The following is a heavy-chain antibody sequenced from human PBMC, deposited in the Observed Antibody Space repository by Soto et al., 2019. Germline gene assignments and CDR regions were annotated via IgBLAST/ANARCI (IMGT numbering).Heavy chain of an antibody. V-gene: IGHV2-26*01. CDR3: ARILRKVIAVAGHRFAY. J-gene: IGHJ4*02. CDR1: GFSLSNARMG. D-gene: IGHD6-19*01. CDR2: IFSNDEK. Sequence: QVTLKESGPVLVKPTETLTLTCTVSGFSLSNARMGVSWIRQPQGKALEWLAHIFSNDEKSYSTSLKSRLTIAKDTSKSQVVLTMTNMDPVDTATYDCARILRKVIAVAGHRFAYWGQGTLVTVSS.